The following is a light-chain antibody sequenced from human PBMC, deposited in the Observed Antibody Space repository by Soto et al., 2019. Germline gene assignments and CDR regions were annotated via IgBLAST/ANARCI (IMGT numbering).Light chain of an antibody. J-gene: IGKJ5*01. CDR3: QQYYNYVT. CDR2: GVS. V-gene: IGKV3-15*01. Sequence: EIVMTQSPGTLSVSPGERATLSCRASQSVSSNFAWYQHKPGQAPRLLIFGVSTRATGIPARFSGSGSGTEFILTISSLQSEDFAVYYCQQYYNYVTFGQGTRLEIK. CDR1: QSVSSN.